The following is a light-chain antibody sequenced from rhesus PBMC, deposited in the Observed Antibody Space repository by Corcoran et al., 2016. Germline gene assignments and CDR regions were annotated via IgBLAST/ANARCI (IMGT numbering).Light chain of an antibody. Sequence: DIQMTQSPSSLSASVQDRVTITCRASQDITNELAWYQHKPGETSKLLIYEASSLQSGIPSRVSGSGSGTDFTLTISSLQSEDFATYYCQHYFTTPWTFGQGTKVEI. V-gene: IGKV1-22*01. CDR1: QDITNE. J-gene: IGKJ1*01. CDR2: EAS. CDR3: QHYFTTPWT.